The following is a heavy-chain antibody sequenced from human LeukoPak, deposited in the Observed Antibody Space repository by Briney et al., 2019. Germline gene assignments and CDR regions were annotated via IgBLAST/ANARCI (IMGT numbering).Heavy chain of an antibody. V-gene: IGHV3-11*01. D-gene: IGHD3-22*01. Sequence: GGSLRLSCAASGVIFSDYYMSWIRQAPGKGLEWVSYISSSGSTIYYADSVKGRFTISRDNAKSSLYLQMNSLRAEDTAVYYCARVNGYYDSSGRSNWFDPWGQGTLVTVSS. CDR2: ISSSGSTI. CDR1: GVIFSDYY. J-gene: IGHJ5*02. CDR3: ARVNGYYDSSGRSNWFDP.